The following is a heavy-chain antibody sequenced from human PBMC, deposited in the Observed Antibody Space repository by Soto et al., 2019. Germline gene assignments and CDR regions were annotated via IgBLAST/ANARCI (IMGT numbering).Heavy chain of an antibody. CDR1: GFSLTTDRVG. V-gene: IGHV2-5*02. J-gene: IGHJ4*01. CDR2: IYWDDSK. CDR3: AHAYGGRSLY. Sequence: QITLKESGPTLVKPTQTLTLTCTFSGFSLTTDRVGVGWIRQPPGEALEWLAVIYWDDSKTYRPSLESRLTSTKDTSKNQVALTMPNIDSLDTATYYCAHAYGGRSLYWGHGTLVTVSS. D-gene: IGHD1-26*01.